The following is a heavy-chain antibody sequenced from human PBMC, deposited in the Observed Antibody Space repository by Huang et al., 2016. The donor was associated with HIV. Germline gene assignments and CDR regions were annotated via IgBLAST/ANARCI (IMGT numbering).Heavy chain of an antibody. J-gene: IGHJ4*02. V-gene: IGHV3-30*18. CDR2: ISYDGRSQ. Sequence: QVHLVESGGGVVQPGGSLRLSCAASGFKLRGFGMHWVRQAPGKGVEWVAVISYDGRSQFYTDSVKGRFTISRDNSDNTLSLQMKGLRPDDTAVYYCAKESRWFSDFDHWGQGVLVSVSS. D-gene: IGHD2-15*01. CDR3: AKESRWFSDFDH. CDR1: GFKLRGFG.